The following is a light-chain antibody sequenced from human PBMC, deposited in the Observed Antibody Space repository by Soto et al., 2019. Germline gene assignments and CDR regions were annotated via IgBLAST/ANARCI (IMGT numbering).Light chain of an antibody. CDR2: EVS. CDR1: SSDVGGYNY. J-gene: IGLJ1*01. Sequence: QSALTQPPSASGSPGQSVTISCTGTSSDVGGYNYVSWYQQHPGKAPKLMIYEVSKRSSGVPDRFSGSKSGNTASLTVSGLQAEDEADYYSNSYAGSINYVFGTGTKVTVL. V-gene: IGLV2-8*01. CDR3: NSYAGSINYV.